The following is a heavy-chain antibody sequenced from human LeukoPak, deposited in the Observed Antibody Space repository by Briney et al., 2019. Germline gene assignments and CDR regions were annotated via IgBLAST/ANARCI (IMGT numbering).Heavy chain of an antibody. D-gene: IGHD6-6*01. V-gene: IGHV3-21*01. CDR1: GFTFSSYS. Sequence: GGSLRLSCAASGFTFSSYSMNWVRQAPGKGLEWVSSISSSSSYIYYADSVKGRFTISRDNAKNSLYLQMNSLRAEDTAVYYCARDEGSSGYYMDVWGKGTTVNVSS. CDR3: ARDEGSSGYYMDV. CDR2: ISSSSSYI. J-gene: IGHJ6*03.